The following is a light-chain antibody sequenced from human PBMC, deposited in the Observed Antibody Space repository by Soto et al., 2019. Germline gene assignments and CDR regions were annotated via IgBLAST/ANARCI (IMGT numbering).Light chain of an antibody. CDR2: DAS. Sequence: DIQMTQSPSTLSASVGDRVTITCRASQSISSWLAWYQQKPGKAPKLLIYDASSLESGVPSRFSGCGSGTEFTLTISSLQPDDFATYYCQQYNSYPVTFGQGTKVEIK. CDR1: QSISSW. CDR3: QQYNSYPVT. V-gene: IGKV1-5*01. J-gene: IGKJ1*01.